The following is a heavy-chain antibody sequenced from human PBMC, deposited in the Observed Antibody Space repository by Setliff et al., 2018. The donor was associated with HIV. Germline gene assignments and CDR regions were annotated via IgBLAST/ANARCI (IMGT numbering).Heavy chain of an antibody. CDR3: AGYCGGGSCASI. V-gene: IGHV4-59*03. D-gene: IGHD2-15*01. CDR2: LHYNGNT. CDR1: GGSISSYY. J-gene: IGHJ3*02. Sequence: SETLSLTCTVSGGSISSYYWTWIRQPPGKGLEWIGYLHYNGNTNSNSSLKSRLTMSVDTSRNQFSLKLNSVTTADTATYYCAGYCGGGSCASIWGQGTMVTVSS.